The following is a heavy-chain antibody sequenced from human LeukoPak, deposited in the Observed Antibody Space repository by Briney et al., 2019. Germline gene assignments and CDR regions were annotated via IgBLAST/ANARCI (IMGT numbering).Heavy chain of an antibody. CDR3: ARDGLVATPYGMDV. J-gene: IGHJ6*02. CDR2: INPNSGNT. V-gene: IGHV1-18*04. D-gene: IGHD5-12*01. Sequence: ASVKVSCKASGYTFTGYYMHWVRQAPGQGLEWMGWINPNSGNTNYAQKLQGRVTMTTDTSTSTAYMELRSLRSDDTAVYYCARDGLVATPYGMDVWGQGTTVTVSS. CDR1: GYTFTGYY.